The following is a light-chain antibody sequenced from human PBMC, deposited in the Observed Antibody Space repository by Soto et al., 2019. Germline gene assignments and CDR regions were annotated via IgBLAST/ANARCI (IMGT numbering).Light chain of an antibody. CDR3: SSYTTTSTHVI. CDR2: DVS. J-gene: IGLJ2*01. Sequence: QSALTQPASVSGSPGQSIAISCTATSSDVGDYNYVSWYQQHPGKAPKLVIFDVSDRPSGVSNRFSGSRIGSTASLTISELQTEDEADYYCSSYTTTSTHVIFGGGTKLTVL. CDR1: SSDVGDYNY. V-gene: IGLV2-14*03.